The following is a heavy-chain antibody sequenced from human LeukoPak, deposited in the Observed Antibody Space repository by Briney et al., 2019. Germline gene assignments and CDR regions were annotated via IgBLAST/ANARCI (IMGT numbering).Heavy chain of an antibody. D-gene: IGHD2-2*02. CDR2: IYTSGST. CDR3: ARAVGFFSSTSCYTGQGLRNNWFDP. CDR1: GGSISIVSYY. Sequence: TPSLTRAVSGGSISIVSYYGSWIRPPAGEGLEWGGRIYTSGSTNYHPSLQHLLTLSVETSKNHFCLKLSSVTVAAAAVYYCARAVGFFSSTSCYTGQGLRNNWFDPWGRRTLVGVSS. V-gene: IGHV4-61*02. J-gene: IGHJ5*02.